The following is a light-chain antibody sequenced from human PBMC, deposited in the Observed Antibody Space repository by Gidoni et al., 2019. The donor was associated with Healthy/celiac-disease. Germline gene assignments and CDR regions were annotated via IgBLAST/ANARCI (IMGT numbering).Light chain of an antibody. V-gene: IGKV1-39*01. CDR1: QSISSY. CDR3: QQSYSTPPWT. CDR2: AAS. Sequence: DRVTITCRARQSISSYLNWYQQKPVKAPKLLIYAASSLQSGVPSRCSGSGSGTDFTLTISSLQPEDFATYYCQQSYSTPPWTFGQGTKVEIK. J-gene: IGKJ1*01.